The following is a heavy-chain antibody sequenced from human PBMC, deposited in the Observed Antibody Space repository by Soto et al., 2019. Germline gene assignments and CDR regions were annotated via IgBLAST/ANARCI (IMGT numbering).Heavy chain of an antibody. CDR1: GYTFTGFF. CDR3: ARWDIVATSFED. V-gene: IGHV1-2*04. Sequence: ASVKVSCKASGYTFTGFFIHWVRQAPGQGLEWMGWINPNSGGTNYAQKFQGWVTMTRDTSISTAYMELSRLKSDDTAVYYCARWDIVATSFEDWGQGTQVTVSS. J-gene: IGHJ4*02. CDR2: INPNSGGT. D-gene: IGHD5-12*01.